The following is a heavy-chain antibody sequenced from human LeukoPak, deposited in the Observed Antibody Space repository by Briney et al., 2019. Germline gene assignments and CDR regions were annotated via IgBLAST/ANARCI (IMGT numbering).Heavy chain of an antibody. V-gene: IGHV3-7*01. CDR1: GFTFRSYW. Sequence: GGSLRLSCAASGFTFRSYWMSWVRQAPGKGLEWVANIKQDGSEKYYVDSVKGRFTISRDNAKNSLYLQMNSLRAEDTAVYYCARAIGMGSGRYGYYYYYMDVWGKGTTVTISS. D-gene: IGHD6-19*01. CDR3: ARAIGMGSGRYGYYYYYMDV. CDR2: IKQDGSEK. J-gene: IGHJ6*03.